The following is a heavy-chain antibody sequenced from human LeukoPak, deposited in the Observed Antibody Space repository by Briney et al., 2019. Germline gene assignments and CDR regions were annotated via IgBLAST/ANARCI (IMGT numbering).Heavy chain of an antibody. CDR3: ARGYCSSTSCYATTGDYYYYYYMDV. CDR1: GGSISSSIYY. Sequence: SETLSLTCTVSGGSISSSIYYWGWIRQSPGKGLEWIGSIYYSGSTYYNPSLKSRVTLSVDTSKNQYSLKVTSVTAADTAVYHCARGYCSSTSCYATTGDYYYYYYMDVWGKGTTVTISS. CDR2: IYYSGST. V-gene: IGHV4-39*07. D-gene: IGHD2-2*01. J-gene: IGHJ6*03.